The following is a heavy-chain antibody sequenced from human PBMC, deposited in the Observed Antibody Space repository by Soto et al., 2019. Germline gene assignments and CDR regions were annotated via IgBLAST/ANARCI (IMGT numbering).Heavy chain of an antibody. J-gene: IGHJ4*02. V-gene: IGHV3-23*01. D-gene: IGHD3-3*01. CDR2: ISGSGGST. CDR3: AMPSSNDFWSGYPMAY. CDR1: GFTFSSYA. Sequence: GGSLRLSCAASGFTFSSYAMSWVRQAPGKGLEWVSAISGSGGSTYYADSVKGRFTISRDNSKNTLYLQMNSLRAEDTAVYYCAMPSSNDFWSGYPMAYWGQGTLVTVSS.